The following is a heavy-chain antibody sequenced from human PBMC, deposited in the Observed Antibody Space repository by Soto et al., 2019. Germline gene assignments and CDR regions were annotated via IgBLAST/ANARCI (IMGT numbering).Heavy chain of an antibody. Sequence: LSLTCTVSGGSISSSSYYWGWIRQPPGKGLEWIGSIYYSGSTYYNPSLKSRVTISVDTSKNQFSLKLSSVTAADTAVYYCARQNYGDWYYGMDVWGQGTTVTVSS. J-gene: IGHJ6*02. D-gene: IGHD4-17*01. CDR2: IYYSGST. V-gene: IGHV4-39*01. CDR1: GGSISSSSYY. CDR3: ARQNYGDWYYGMDV.